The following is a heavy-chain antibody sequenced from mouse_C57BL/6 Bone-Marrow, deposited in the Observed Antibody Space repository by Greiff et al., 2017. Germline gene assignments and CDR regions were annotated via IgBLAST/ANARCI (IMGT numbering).Heavy chain of an antibody. CDR1: GYSITSDY. D-gene: IGHD1-1*01. CDR3: ARSLISAVAYYAMDY. J-gene: IGHJ4*01. V-gene: IGHV3-8*01. Sequence: EVKLVESGPGLAKPSQTLSLTCSVTGYSITSDYWNWIRKFPGNKLEYMGYISYSGSTYYNPSLKSRISITRDTSKNQYYLQLNSVTTEDTATYYCARSLISAVAYYAMDYWGQGTSVTVSS. CDR2: ISYSGST.